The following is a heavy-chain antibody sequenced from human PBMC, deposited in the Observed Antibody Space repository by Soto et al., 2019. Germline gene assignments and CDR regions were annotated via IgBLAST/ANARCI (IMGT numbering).Heavy chain of an antibody. Sequence: GGSLRLSCAASGFTFSPYEKSWVRQAPGKGLEWISYISSSCSTIHYADSVKGRFSISRDNAKNSLFLQMNSLRAEDTAVYYCVREAPCSNGVCQFDYWGRGTLVTVSS. CDR3: VREAPCSNGVCQFDY. CDR1: GFTFSPYE. V-gene: IGHV3-48*03. CDR2: ISSSCSTI. D-gene: IGHD2-8*01. J-gene: IGHJ4*02.